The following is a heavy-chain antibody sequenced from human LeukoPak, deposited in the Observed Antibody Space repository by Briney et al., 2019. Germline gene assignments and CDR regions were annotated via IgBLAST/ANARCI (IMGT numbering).Heavy chain of an antibody. Sequence: SETLSLTCQVSGGSISSGRHYWSWIRQPPGKGLEWIGSISQSGTTYYNPSLKSRITISHDTSKNQFSLKLTSVTAADTATYYCTREEGGTTVDYWGQGTLVTVSS. CDR3: TREEGGTTVDY. D-gene: IGHD1-1*01. V-gene: IGHV4-39*07. CDR1: GGSISSGRHY. J-gene: IGHJ4*02. CDR2: ISQSGTT.